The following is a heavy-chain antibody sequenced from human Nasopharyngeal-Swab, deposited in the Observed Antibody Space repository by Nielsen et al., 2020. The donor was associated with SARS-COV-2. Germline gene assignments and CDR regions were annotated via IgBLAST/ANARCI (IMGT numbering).Heavy chain of an antibody. Sequence: GGSLRLSCAASGFTFSSYGMHWVRQAPGKGLEWVAVISYDGSNKYYADSVKGRFTISRDNSKNTLYLQMNSLRAEDTAVYYCAISIFGVAQNYFDYWGQGTLVTVSS. CDR3: AISIFGVAQNYFDY. CDR2: ISYDGSNK. D-gene: IGHD3-3*01. V-gene: IGHV3-30*03. CDR1: GFTFSSYG. J-gene: IGHJ4*02.